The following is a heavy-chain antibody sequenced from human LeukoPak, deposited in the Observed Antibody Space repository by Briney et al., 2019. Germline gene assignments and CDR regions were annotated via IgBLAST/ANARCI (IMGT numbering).Heavy chain of an antibody. J-gene: IGHJ2*01. CDR3: ARAGGDYGSGRKPLDL. CDR2: ISYDGSNK. CDR1: GFTFSSYA. V-gene: IGHV3-30-3*01. D-gene: IGHD3-10*01. Sequence: GGSLRLSCAASGFTFSSYAMHWVRQAPGKGLEWVAVISYDGSNKYYADSVKGRFTISRDNSKNTLYLQMNSLRAEDTAVYYCARAGGDYGSGRKPLDLWGRGTLVTVSS.